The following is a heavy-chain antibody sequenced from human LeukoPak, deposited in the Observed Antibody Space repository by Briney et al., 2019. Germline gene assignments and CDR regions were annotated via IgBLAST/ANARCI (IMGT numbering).Heavy chain of an antibody. CDR2: INPDSGGT. V-gene: IGHV1-2*02. CDR1: GYTFTGHF. CDR3: ARGLYCATCYGEGIDY. Sequence: ASVKVSCKASGYTFTGHFMHWVRQAPGQGLEWMGWINPDSGGTNYAQKFQGRVTMSRDTSISTAYMELRRLRSDDTAVYYCARGLYCATCYGEGIDYWGQRALVTVSS. J-gene: IGHJ4*02. D-gene: IGHD2-15*01.